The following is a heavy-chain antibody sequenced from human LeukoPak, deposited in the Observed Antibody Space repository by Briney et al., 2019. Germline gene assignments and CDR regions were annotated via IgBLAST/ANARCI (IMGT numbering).Heavy chain of an antibody. J-gene: IGHJ3*02. CDR2: IYDSGST. CDR1: GGSIRSSYYY. CDR3: ATLPGSGVVPAAITDAFDI. V-gene: IGHV4-39*01. Sequence: SETLSLTCTVSGGSIRSSYYYWGWIRQPPGKGLEWIGSIYDSGSTYYNPSLKSRVTISVDTSKNQFSLKLNSVTAADTAVYYCATLPGSGVVPAAITDAFDIWGQGTMVTVSS. D-gene: IGHD2-2*02.